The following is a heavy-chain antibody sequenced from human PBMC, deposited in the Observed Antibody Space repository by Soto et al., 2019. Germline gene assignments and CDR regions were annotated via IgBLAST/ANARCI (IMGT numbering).Heavy chain of an antibody. V-gene: IGHV3-30*18. CDR3: AKPTVVSKLYYYYYGMDV. J-gene: IGHJ6*02. CDR2: ISYDGSNK. Sequence: GGSLRLSCAASGFTFSSYGMHWVRQAPGKGLEWVAVISYDGSNKYYADSVKGRFTISRDNSKNTLYLQMNSLRAEDTAVYYCAKPTVVSKLYYYYYGMDVWGQGTTVTVSS. D-gene: IGHD4-17*01. CDR1: GFTFSSYG.